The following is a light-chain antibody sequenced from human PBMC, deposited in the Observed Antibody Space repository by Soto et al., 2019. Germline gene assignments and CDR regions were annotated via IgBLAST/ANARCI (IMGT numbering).Light chain of an antibody. Sequence: DIQMTQSPSSLSASVGDRVTITCQASQDISNYLNWYQQKPGKAPKLLIYDASNLETGAPSRFSGSGSGTDFTFTISSLQPEDIATYYCQQYDNLPSLTFCGGTKVEIK. J-gene: IGKJ4*01. V-gene: IGKV1-33*01. CDR3: QQYDNLPSLT. CDR2: DAS. CDR1: QDISNY.